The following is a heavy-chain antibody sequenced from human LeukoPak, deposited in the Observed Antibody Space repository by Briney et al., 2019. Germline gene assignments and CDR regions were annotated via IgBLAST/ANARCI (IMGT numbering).Heavy chain of an antibody. Sequence: GGSLRLSCAASGYTFTSYGISWVRQAPGQGLEWMGWISAYNGNTNYAQKLQGRVTMTTDTSTSTAYMELRSLRSDDTAVYYCARNQFEYYYDSSGYSLCDYWGQGTLVTVSS. CDR2: ISAYNGNT. J-gene: IGHJ4*02. CDR1: GYTFTSYG. D-gene: IGHD3-22*01. V-gene: IGHV1-18*01. CDR3: ARNQFEYYYDSSGYSLCDY.